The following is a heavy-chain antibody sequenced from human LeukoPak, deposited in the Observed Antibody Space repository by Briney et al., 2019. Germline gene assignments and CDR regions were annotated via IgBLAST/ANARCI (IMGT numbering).Heavy chain of an antibody. CDR3: ARWGEAAAGIYY. D-gene: IGHD6-13*01. J-gene: IGHJ4*02. V-gene: IGHV4-59*01. CDR2: IYYSGST. CDR1: GGSIKNYY. Sequence: SETLSLTCTVSGGSIKNYYWSWSRQSPGKGLEWLGYIYYSGSTNYNPSLKSRITISVDTPKNQFSLKLSSVTAADTAVYYCARWGEAAAGIYYWGQGTLVTVSS.